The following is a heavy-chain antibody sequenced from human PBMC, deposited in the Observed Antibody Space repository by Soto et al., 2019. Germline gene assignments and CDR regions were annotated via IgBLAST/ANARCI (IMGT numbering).Heavy chain of an antibody. CDR1: GGSFSGYY. D-gene: IGHD2-21*02. Sequence: PSETLSLTCAVYGGSFSGYYWTWIRQPPGKGLEWLGAINHSGTINFNPSLKSRLTISLDTSKKHFSLKLSSVTDADTAAYYCARADRTLVTSYSLDVWGQGXTVTVSS. CDR2: INHSGTI. V-gene: IGHV4-34*01. J-gene: IGHJ6*02. CDR3: ARADRTLVTSYSLDV.